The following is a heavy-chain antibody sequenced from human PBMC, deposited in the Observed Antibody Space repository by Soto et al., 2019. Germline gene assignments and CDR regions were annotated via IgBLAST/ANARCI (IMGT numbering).Heavy chain of an antibody. CDR1: GFTFSSYA. CDR2: ISYDGSNK. CDR3: ARETVDTAMVGWFDP. D-gene: IGHD5-18*01. J-gene: IGHJ5*02. Sequence: QVQLVESGGGVVQPGRSLRLSCAASGFTFSSYAMHWVRQAPGKGLEWVAVISYDGSNKYYADSVKGRFTISRDNSKNTLYLHMNSLRAGDTAVYYCARETVDTAMVGWFDPWGQGTLVTVSS. V-gene: IGHV3-30-3*01.